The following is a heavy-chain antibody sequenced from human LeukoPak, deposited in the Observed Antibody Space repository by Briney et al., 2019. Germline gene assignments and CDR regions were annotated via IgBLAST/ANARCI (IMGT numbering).Heavy chain of an antibody. CDR3: ARAGPSSSWHQFDY. D-gene: IGHD6-13*01. CDR2: ISSSGSTI. V-gene: IGHV3-48*03. J-gene: IGHJ4*02. Sequence: GGSLRLSCAASGFTFSSYEMNWVRQAPGKGLEWVSYISSSGSTIYYADSVKGRFTISRDNAKNTLYLQMNSLRAEDTAVYYCARAGPSSSWHQFDYWGQGTLVTVSS. CDR1: GFTFSSYE.